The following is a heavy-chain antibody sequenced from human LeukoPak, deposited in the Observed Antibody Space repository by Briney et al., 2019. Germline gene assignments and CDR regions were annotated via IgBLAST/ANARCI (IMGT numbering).Heavy chain of an antibody. J-gene: IGHJ4*02. V-gene: IGHV3-21*01. D-gene: IGHD2-15*01. CDR3: ARVGWVASSPLDY. CDR2: ISSSSSYI. CDR1: GFTFSSYS. Sequence: PGGSLRLSCAASGFTFSSYSMNWVRQAPGKGLEWVSSISSSSSYIYYADSVKGRFTISRDNAKNSLYLQMNSLRAEDTAVYYCARVGWVASSPLDYWGQGTLVTVSS.